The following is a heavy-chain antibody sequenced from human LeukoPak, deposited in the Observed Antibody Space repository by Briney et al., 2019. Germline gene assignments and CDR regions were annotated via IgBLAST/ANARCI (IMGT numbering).Heavy chain of an antibody. CDR1: GGSISNYH. Sequence: PSETLSLTCTVSGGSISNYHWTWIRQPAGKGLEWIGQIHTSGSTNYDPPLKSRVTMSIDTPENQVSLTMRSVTAADTAVYYCARRDYSSGWSFDKWGQGTLVTVSS. CDR3: ARRDYSSGWSFDK. CDR2: IHTSGST. D-gene: IGHD6-19*01. V-gene: IGHV4-4*07. J-gene: IGHJ4*02.